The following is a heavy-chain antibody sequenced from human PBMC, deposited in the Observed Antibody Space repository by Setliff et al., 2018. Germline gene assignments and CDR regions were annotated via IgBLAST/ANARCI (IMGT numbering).Heavy chain of an antibody. Sequence: PGESLKISCKGSGYSFSRYWIGWVRQMPGKGLEWMGIIYPDDSDTRYSPSFQGRVTISADKSISTACLQWSSLKASDTAMYYCARHAVPYYDSSNDAFDIWGQGAMVTVSS. J-gene: IGHJ3*02. CDR3: ARHAVPYYDSSNDAFDI. CDR2: IYPDDSDT. V-gene: IGHV5-51*01. D-gene: IGHD3-22*01. CDR1: GYSFSRYW.